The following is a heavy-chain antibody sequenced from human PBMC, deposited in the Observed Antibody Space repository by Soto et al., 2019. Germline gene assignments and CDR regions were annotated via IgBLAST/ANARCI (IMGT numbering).Heavy chain of an antibody. Sequence: SETLSLTCTVSGGSMSSNYWSWIRQSPAKGLEWIGYIYYSGSTYYNPSLKSRVTISVDTSKNQFSLKLSSVTAADTAVYYCARLDSGGYYYGYYFDYWGQGTLVTVSS. CDR1: GGSMSSNY. J-gene: IGHJ4*02. CDR3: ARLDSGGYYYGYYFDY. CDR2: IYYSGST. D-gene: IGHD3-22*01. V-gene: IGHV4-59*06.